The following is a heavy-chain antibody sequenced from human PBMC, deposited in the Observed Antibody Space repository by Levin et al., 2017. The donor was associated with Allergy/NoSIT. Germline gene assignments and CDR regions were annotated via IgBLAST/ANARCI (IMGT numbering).Heavy chain of an antibody. CDR1: GFTFSSFA. CDR2: ISSDGSTK. J-gene: IGHJ4*02. D-gene: IGHD3-10*01. CDR3: ARDHYYSSGTYYDY. V-gene: IGHV3-30-3*01. Sequence: TGGSLRLSCAASGFTFSSFAMHWVRQAPGKGLEWVAVISSDGSTKYYADSVKGRFTISRDNSMNTLYLQMNSLRGEDTAVYYCARDHYYSSGTYYDYWGQGSLVTVSS.